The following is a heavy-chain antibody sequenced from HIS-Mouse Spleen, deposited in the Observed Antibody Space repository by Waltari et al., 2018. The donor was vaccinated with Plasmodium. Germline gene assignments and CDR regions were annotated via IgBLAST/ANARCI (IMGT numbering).Heavy chain of an antibody. J-gene: IGHJ4*02. Sequence: QVQLVQSGAEVKKPGASVKVSCKASGYTFTGYYMHWVRQATGQGLAVMGWSNPNGGGTKFAQKFKGRVTMTRDTSISTAYMELSRLRSDDTAVYYCARDLAAAGHFDYWGQGTLVTVSS. CDR2: SNPNGGGT. CDR3: ARDLAAAGHFDY. D-gene: IGHD6-13*01. CDR1: GYTFTGYY. V-gene: IGHV1-2*02.